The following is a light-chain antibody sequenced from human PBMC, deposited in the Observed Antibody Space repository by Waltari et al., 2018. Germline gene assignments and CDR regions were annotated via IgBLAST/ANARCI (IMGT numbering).Light chain of an antibody. J-gene: IGLJ1*01. CDR1: SSDVGSYNL. V-gene: IGLV2-11*01. CDR2: DVS. CDR3: CSYAGSYTLV. Sequence: QSALTQPRSVSGSPGQSVTISCSGTSSDVGSYNLVSWYQQHPGKAPKRMIYDVSPGPSGVPDRVAGAKSGNTASLPTSGLQAEDEADYYCCSYAGSYTLVFGNGTKVTVL.